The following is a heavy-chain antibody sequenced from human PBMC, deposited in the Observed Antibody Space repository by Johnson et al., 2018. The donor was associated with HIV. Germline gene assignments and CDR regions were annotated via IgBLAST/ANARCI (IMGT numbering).Heavy chain of an antibody. CDR2: ISSGGDT. J-gene: IGHJ3*02. V-gene: IGHV3-NL1*01. D-gene: IGHD5-18*01. Sequence: QMQLVESGGGVVQPGGSLRLSCAASGFTFSTYGMHWVRQAPGKGLEWVSVISSGGDTYYADSVKDRFTISRDNSKNTLYLQMNRLRAEDAAVYYCARAPGYSRSFDIWGQGTLVTVST. CDR3: ARAPGYSRSFDI. CDR1: GFTFSTYG.